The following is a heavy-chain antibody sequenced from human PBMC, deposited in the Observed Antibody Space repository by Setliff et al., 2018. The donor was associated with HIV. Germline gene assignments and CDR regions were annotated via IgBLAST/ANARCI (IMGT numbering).Heavy chain of an antibody. CDR3: ARIGTGSQTDY. CDR2: ISGRGDGT. J-gene: IGHJ4*02. Sequence: GGSLRLSCAASGYIFSTYAMDWVRQAPGKGLEWVSSISGRGDGTYYADSVKGRFTFSRDNSKNTVYLQMNSLRTEDTAIYYCARIGTGSQTDYWGQGIQVTVS. CDR1: GYIFSTYA. D-gene: IGHD1-26*01. V-gene: IGHV3-23*01.